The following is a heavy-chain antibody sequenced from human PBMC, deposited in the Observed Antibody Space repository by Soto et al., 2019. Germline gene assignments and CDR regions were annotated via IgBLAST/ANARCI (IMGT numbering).Heavy chain of an antibody. CDR3: ALSYYDILTGYYFPHGFDY. V-gene: IGHV4-59*01. D-gene: IGHD3-9*01. CDR1: GGSISSYY. CDR2: IHYSGSI. Sequence: SETLSLTCTVSGGSISSYYWSWIRQPPGKGLEWIGYIHYSGSINYNPSLKSRVTISVDTSKNQFSLKLSSVTAADTAVYYCALSYYDILTGYYFPHGFDYWGQGTLVTVSS. J-gene: IGHJ4*02.